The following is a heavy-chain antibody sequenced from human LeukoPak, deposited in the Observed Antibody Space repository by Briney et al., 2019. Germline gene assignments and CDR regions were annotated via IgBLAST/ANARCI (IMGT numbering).Heavy chain of an antibody. V-gene: IGHV1-2*02. D-gene: IGHD6-6*01. Sequence: GASVKVSCKASGYTFTGYYMHWVRQAPGQGLEWMGWINPNNGGTNYAQKFQGRVTMTRDTSISTAYMELSRLRSDDTAVYYCASNGIAARRVLSDYWGQGTLVTVSS. CDR1: GYTFTGYY. J-gene: IGHJ4*02. CDR2: INPNNGGT. CDR3: ASNGIAARRVLSDY.